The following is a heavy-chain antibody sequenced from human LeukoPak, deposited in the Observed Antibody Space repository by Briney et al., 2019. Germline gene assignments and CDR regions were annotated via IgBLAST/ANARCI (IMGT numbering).Heavy chain of an antibody. CDR3: ARDNSVRDEAWWFNP. D-gene: IGHD5-24*01. CDR1: GGTFSSYA. V-gene: IGHV1-46*01. CDR2: ISPSGGST. Sequence: GASVKVSCKASGGTFSSYAISWVRQAPGQGPEWMGVISPSGGSTIYAQKFKGRVTLIRDMSTSTDYLELSSLRSEDTAVYYCARDNSVRDEAWWFNPWGQGTLVTVSS. J-gene: IGHJ5*02.